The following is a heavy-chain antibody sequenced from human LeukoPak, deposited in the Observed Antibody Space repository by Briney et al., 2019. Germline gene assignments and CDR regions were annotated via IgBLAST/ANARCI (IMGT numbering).Heavy chain of an antibody. D-gene: IGHD3-22*01. Sequence: PGGSLRLSCAASGFTFSSYNVNWVRQAPGKGLEWVAVISYDGSNKYYADSVKGRFTISRDNSKNTLYLQMNSLRAEDTAVYYCARATYYYDSSGGVDYWGQGTLVTVSS. CDR2: ISYDGSNK. J-gene: IGHJ4*02. CDR3: ARATYYYDSSGGVDY. V-gene: IGHV3-30*01. CDR1: GFTFSSYN.